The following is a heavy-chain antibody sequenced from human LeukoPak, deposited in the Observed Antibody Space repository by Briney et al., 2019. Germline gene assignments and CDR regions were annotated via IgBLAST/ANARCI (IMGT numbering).Heavy chain of an antibody. J-gene: IGHJ6*03. D-gene: IGHD6-19*01. V-gene: IGHV3-9*01. CDR1: GFTFDDYA. Sequence: GRSLRLSCAASGFTFDDYAMHWVRQAPGKGLEWVSGISWISGSIGYADSVKGRFTISRDNAKNSLYLQMTSLRAEGTALYYCAKVAVARTDYYYYMDVWGKGTTVTVSS. CDR2: ISWISGSI. CDR3: AKVAVARTDYYYYMDV.